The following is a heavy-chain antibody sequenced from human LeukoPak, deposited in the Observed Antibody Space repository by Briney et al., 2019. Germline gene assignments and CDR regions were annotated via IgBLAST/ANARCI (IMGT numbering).Heavy chain of an antibody. CDR1: GFSFSNYY. V-gene: IGHV3-11*04. CDR3: ARDQSGRYSSSSHNVDY. CDR2: ISSSGSTI. D-gene: IGHD6-6*01. Sequence: GESLRLSCAASGFSFSNYYMSWIRQPPGKGLEWDSYISSSGSTIYYADSVKGQFTISRDKAKNSLYLQMNSLRAEDTAVYYCARDQSGRYSSSSHNVDYWGQRTLVTVSS. J-gene: IGHJ4*02.